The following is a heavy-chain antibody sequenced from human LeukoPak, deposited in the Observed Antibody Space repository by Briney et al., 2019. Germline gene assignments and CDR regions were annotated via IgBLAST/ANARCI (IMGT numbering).Heavy chain of an antibody. CDR2: INPGNGNT. CDR1: GYTFTSYS. CDR3: ARSPLPVVWFGESGWFDP. D-gene: IGHD3-10*01. Sequence: ASVKVSCKASGYTFTSYSMHWVRQAPGQRLEWMGWINPGNGNTKYSQKFQGRVTITRDTSASTAYMELSSLRSEDTAVYYCARSPLPVVWFGESGWFDPWGQGTLVTVSS. V-gene: IGHV1-3*01. J-gene: IGHJ5*02.